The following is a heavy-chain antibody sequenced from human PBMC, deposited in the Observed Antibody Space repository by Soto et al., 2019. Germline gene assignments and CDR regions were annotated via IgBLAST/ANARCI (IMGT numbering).Heavy chain of an antibody. Sequence: SLRLSCAASGSTVSSNYMSWVRQAPGKGLEWVSVIYSGGSTYYADSVKGRFTISRDNSKNTLYLQMNSLRAEDTAVYYCANQRGGYDRDFDYWGQGTLLTVSS. J-gene: IGHJ4*02. CDR1: GSTVSSNY. CDR2: IYSGGST. CDR3: ANQRGGYDRDFDY. V-gene: IGHV3-66*01. D-gene: IGHD5-12*01.